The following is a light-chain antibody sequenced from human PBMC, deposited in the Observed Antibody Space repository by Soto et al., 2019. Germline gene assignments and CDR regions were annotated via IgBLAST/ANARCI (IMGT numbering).Light chain of an antibody. CDR2: RAS. CDR3: QQYTTYSGT. V-gene: IGKV1-5*03. Sequence: DIQMTQSPSTLSASVGDRVTITCRASQSISTWLAWYQQKPGTAPKLLIYRASTLASGVPSRFSGSGSGTEFTLTINSLQPDDFATYYCQQYTTYSGTFGPGTKVDIK. J-gene: IGKJ3*01. CDR1: QSISTW.